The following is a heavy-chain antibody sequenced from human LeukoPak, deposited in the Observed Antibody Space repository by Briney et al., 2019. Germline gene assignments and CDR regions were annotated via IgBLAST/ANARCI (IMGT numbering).Heavy chain of an antibody. J-gene: IGHJ4*02. Sequence: VASVRVSCKASGYTFTSYGISWVRQAPGQGLEWMGWISAYNGNTNYAQKLQGRVTMTTDTSTSTAYMELRSLRSDDTAVYYCAREGYYGSGSYYMDYWGQGTLVTVSS. CDR1: GYTFTSYG. V-gene: IGHV1-18*01. CDR3: AREGYYGSGSYYMDY. CDR2: ISAYNGNT. D-gene: IGHD3-10*01.